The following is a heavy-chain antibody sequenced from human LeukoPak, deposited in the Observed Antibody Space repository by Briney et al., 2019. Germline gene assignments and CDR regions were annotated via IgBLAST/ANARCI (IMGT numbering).Heavy chain of an antibody. CDR3: ARQHFVVVRAATSFDY. D-gene: IGHD2-15*01. J-gene: IGHJ4*01. V-gene: IGHV4-39*01. CDR2: IYYSGNT. CDR1: GGSISSSSYY. Sequence: SETLSLTCTVSGGSISSSSYYWGWIRQPLGNGLEWIGRIYYSGNTYYTPSLKSRVTISVDTSKNQFSLGRRSVPAADTAVYSCARQHFVVVRAATSFDYWGQEPWSPSPQ.